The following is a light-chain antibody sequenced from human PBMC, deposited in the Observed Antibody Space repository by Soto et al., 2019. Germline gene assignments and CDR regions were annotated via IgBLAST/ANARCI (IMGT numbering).Light chain of an antibody. CDR1: QTTNSH. CDR3: QQTYTIPLT. CDR2: AAS. Sequence: DIPMTQSPSSLSASVGDRVTITCRASQTTNSHLNWYQQKPGKAPRLLIYAASSLQSGVPSRFGGSGSGSDFTLTISSLQPEDFATYYCQQTYTIPLTFGQGTKVEVK. J-gene: IGKJ1*01. V-gene: IGKV1-39*01.